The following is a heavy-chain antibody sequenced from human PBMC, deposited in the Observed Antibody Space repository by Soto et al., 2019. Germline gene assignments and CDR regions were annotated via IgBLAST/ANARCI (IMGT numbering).Heavy chain of an antibody. D-gene: IGHD6-6*01. J-gene: IGHJ2*01. CDR2: ISGSGGST. CDR3: AKNEAGRRWGWYFDL. CDR1: GFTFSSYA. Sequence: EVQLLESGGGLVQPGGSLRLSCAASGFTFSSYAMSWVRQAPGKGLEWVSAISGSGGSTYYADSVKGRFTISRDNSKNTLYLQMNSVRAEDTAVYYCAKNEAGRRWGWYFDLWGRGTLVTVSS. V-gene: IGHV3-23*01.